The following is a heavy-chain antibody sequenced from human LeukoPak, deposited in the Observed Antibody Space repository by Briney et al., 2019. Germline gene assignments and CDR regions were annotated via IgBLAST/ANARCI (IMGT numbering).Heavy chain of an antibody. CDR1: GFTFSSYG. CDR2: IWYDGSNK. J-gene: IGHJ6*03. CDR3: AKDPYTAMVTDYYYMDV. D-gene: IGHD5-18*01. V-gene: IGHV3-33*06. Sequence: PGGSLRLSCAAPGFTFSSYGMHWVRQAPGKGLEWVAVIWYDGSNKYYADSVKGRFTISRDNSKNTLYLQMNSLRAEDTAVYYCAKDPYTAMVTDYYYMDVWGKGTTVTVSS.